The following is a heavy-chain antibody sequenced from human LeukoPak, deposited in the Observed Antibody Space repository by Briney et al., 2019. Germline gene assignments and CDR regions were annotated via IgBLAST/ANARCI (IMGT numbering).Heavy chain of an antibody. D-gene: IGHD3-16*01. CDR2: IYYSGST. CDR1: GVSISSSYSY. V-gene: IGHV4-39*01. J-gene: IGHJ4*02. Sequence: SETLSLTCTVSGVSISSSYSYWGWIRQPPGKGLEWIGSIYYSGSTYYNPSLKSRVTISVDTSKNQFSLKLGSVTAADTAVYYCARGTYGTFDYWGQGTLVTVSS. CDR3: ARGTYGTFDY.